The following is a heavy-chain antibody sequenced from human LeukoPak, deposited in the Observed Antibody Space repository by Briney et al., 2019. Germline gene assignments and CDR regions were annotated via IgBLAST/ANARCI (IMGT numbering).Heavy chain of an antibody. Sequence: PSETLSLTCTVSGGSISSGSYYWSWIRQPAGKGLEWIGRIYTSGSTNYNPSLKSRVTISVDTSKNQFSLKLSSVTAADTAVYYCARSPGIAAAGDRWGQGTLVTVSS. CDR2: IYTSGST. J-gene: IGHJ5*02. CDR3: ARSPGIAAAGDR. V-gene: IGHV4-61*02. CDR1: GGSISSGSYY. D-gene: IGHD6-13*01.